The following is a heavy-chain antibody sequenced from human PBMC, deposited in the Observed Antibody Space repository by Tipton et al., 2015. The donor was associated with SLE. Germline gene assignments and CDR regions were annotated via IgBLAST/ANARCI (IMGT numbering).Heavy chain of an antibody. Sequence: TLSLTCIVSGSSIDGGYHWGWIRQPPGKGLEWIANIHHSGRTYYNPSLKSRVTISMDTSKNQFSLNLSSVTAADTAVYYCARSPIVVPAPGGFDIWGQGTLVSVSS. CDR2: IHHSGRT. CDR1: GSSIDGGYH. CDR3: ARSPIVVPAPGGFDI. D-gene: IGHD2-2*01. J-gene: IGHJ3*02. V-gene: IGHV4-38-2*02.